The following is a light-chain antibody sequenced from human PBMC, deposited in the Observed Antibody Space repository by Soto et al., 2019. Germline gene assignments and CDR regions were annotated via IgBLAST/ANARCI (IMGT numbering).Light chain of an antibody. CDR3: QQYYSYPQT. CDR2: AAY. Sequence: DIQMTQSPSNLSASVGDRVTITFRSSQSLGIWLAWHQQKPGKAPKLLIYAAYTLQSGVTSRFSGSGSGTDFTITTSCLQSEDFATYYCQQYYSYPQTFGQGTKVDIK. J-gene: IGKJ1*01. V-gene: IGKV1-5*01. CDR1: QSLGIW.